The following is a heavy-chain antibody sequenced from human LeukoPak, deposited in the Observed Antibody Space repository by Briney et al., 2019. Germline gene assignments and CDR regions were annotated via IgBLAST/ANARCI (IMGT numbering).Heavy chain of an antibody. V-gene: IGHV1-69*05. J-gene: IGHJ4*02. CDR3: ARSNTYYYDSSGYYADY. CDR1: GGTFSSYA. D-gene: IGHD3-22*01. Sequence: SVKVSCKASGGTFSSYAISWVRQAPGQGLEWMGGIIPIFGTANYAQKFQGRVTVTTDESTSTAYMELSSLRSEDTAVYYCARSNTYYYDSSGYYADYWGQGTLVTVSS. CDR2: IIPIFGTA.